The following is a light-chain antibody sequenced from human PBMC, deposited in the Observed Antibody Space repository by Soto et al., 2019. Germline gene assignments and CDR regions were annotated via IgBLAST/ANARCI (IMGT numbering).Light chain of an antibody. V-gene: IGLV2-14*01. CDR2: EVS. Sequence: QSALTQPASVSGSPGQSITISCTGTSSDIGNYDFVSWYQQVPGTAPKAMIYEVSSRPSGVPDRISGSKSGTSASLAISGLRSEDEADYYCAAWDDRLSGLVFGRGTKLTVL. CDR1: SSDIGNYDF. CDR3: AAWDDRLSGLV. J-gene: IGLJ2*01.